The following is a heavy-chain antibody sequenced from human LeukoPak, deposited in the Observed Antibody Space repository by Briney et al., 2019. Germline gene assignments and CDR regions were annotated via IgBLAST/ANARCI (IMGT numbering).Heavy chain of an antibody. D-gene: IGHD3-3*01. CDR3: ARGRFLEWLLYHPTFDY. V-gene: IGHV1-69*01. CDR2: IIPILGTA. Sequence: GSSVKVSCKASGGTFSSYAISGVRQAPGQGLEWMGGIIPILGTANYAQKFQGRVTITADESTSTAYMELSSLRSEDTAVHYCARGRFLEWLLYHPTFDYWGQGTLVTVSS. CDR1: GGTFSSYA. J-gene: IGHJ4*02.